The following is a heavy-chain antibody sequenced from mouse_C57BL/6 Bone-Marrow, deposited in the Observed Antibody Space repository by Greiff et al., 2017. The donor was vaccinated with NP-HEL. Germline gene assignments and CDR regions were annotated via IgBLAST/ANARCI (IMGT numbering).Heavy chain of an antibody. CDR1: GFTFSSYA. CDR3: ARDASMVTPYYFDY. D-gene: IGHD2-2*01. Sequence: DVKLVESGGGLVKPGGSLKLSCAASGFTFSSYAMSWVRQTPEKRLEWVATISDGGSYTYYPDNVKSRFTISRDNAKNNLYLQMSHLKSEDTAMYYCARDASMVTPYYFDYWGQGTTLTVSS. CDR2: ISDGGSYT. V-gene: IGHV5-4*01. J-gene: IGHJ2*01.